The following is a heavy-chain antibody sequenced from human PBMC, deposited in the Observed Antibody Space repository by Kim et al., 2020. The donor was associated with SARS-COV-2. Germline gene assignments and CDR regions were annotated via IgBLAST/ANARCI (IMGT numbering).Heavy chain of an antibody. CDR2: ITNRGSPI. CDR3: ARDSEIAAAEY. D-gene: IGHD6-13*01. CDR1: GFTFGDYY. Sequence: GGSLRLSCAASGFTFGDYYMSWFRQAPGKGLEWVSYITNRGSPINYADSVTGRFTISRDNAKNLLYLQMYSLRAEDTAVYYCARDSEIAAAEYCGQVTLV. J-gene: IGHJ4*02. V-gene: IGHV3-11*04.